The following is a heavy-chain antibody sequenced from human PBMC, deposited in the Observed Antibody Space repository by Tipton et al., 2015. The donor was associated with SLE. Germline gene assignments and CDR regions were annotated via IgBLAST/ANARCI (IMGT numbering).Heavy chain of an antibody. CDR2: ITPMSGTI. CDR1: GNRFRNYA. CDR3: AGMISGMTGSTIYLEYHFDY. Sequence: QSGPEVKKPGSSVKVSCKVSGNRFRNYAFSWVRQAPGQGLEWMGRITPMSGTIRYAEKFQGRVTITADDFTSTVYMDLKSLRSDDTAVYYCAGMISGMTGSTIYLEYHFDYWGQGALVTVSS. V-gene: IGHV1-69*13. J-gene: IGHJ4*02. D-gene: IGHD1-7*01.